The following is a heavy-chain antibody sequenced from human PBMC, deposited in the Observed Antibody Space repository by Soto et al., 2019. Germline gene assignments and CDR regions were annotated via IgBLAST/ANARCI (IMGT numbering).Heavy chain of an antibody. Sequence: GGSLTLFSTASGLTFGDYAMSWVRQAPGKGLEWVGFIRSKAYGGTTEYAASVKGRFTISRDDSKSIAYPQMNSLKTKDTAVYYCTRVAQEGISAAGTTTNNYYHCMDVWVQVTTVT. J-gene: IGHJ6*02. V-gene: IGHV3-49*04. CDR3: TRVAQEGISAAGTTTNNYYHCMDV. CDR2: IRSKAYGGTT. D-gene: IGHD6-13*01. CDR1: GLTFGDYA.